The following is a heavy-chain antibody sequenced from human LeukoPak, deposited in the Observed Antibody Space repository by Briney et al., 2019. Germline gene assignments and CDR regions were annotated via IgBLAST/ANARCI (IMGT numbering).Heavy chain of an antibody. CDR2: ISGGGDST. CDR3: ARERGRYYDSRGFYWGYYFDA. CDR1: GFTFSTYA. J-gene: IGHJ4*02. D-gene: IGHD3-22*01. V-gene: IGHV3-23*01. Sequence: GGSLRLSCAASGFTFSTYAVNWVRQAPGKGLEWVSTISGGGDSTYYADSVKGRFTISRDNSKDTLYLQMSSLRADDTAVYYCARERGRYYDSRGFYWGYYFDAWGQGILVTVST.